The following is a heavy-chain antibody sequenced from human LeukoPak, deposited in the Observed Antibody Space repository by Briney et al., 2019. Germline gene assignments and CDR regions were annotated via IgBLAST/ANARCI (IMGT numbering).Heavy chain of an antibody. V-gene: IGHV1-18*01. J-gene: IGHJ5*02. D-gene: IGHD3-10*01. CDR3: ARDRVIWFGELPYH. CDR1: GYTFTSYG. CDR2: ISAYNGNT. Sequence: ASVKVSCKASGYTFTSYGISWVRQAPGQGLEWMGWISAYNGNTNYAQKLQGRVTMTTDTSKSTAYMELRSLRSDATAVDYCARDRVIWFGELPYHWGQGTLVTVSS.